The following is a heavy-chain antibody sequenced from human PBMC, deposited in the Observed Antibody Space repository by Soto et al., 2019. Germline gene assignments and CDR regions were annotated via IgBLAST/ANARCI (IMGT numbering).Heavy chain of an antibody. CDR2: ISYDGSNK. CDR3: ATEYQLLYYFDY. V-gene: IGHV3-30*03. Sequence: GGSLRLSCAASGFTFSSYGMHWVRQAPGKGLEWVAVISYDGSNKYYADSVKGRFTISRDNSKNTLYLQMNSLRAEDTAVYYSATEYQLLYYFDYWGQGTLVTV. J-gene: IGHJ4*02. CDR1: GFTFSSYG. D-gene: IGHD2-2*01.